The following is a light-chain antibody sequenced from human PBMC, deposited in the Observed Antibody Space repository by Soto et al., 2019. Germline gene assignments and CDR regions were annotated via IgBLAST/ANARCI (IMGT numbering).Light chain of an antibody. V-gene: IGKV2-28*01. CDR1: QSLLHSNGHNF. CDR3: MQTLLTGT. CDR2: LGS. J-gene: IGKJ1*01. Sequence: MELNKSPLSLSVTPGEPASISCRSSQSLLHSNGHNFLDWYLQRPGQSPQLLIYLGSDRASGVPDRFSGSGSGTDFTLRISRVEADDVGAYYCMQTLLTGTLGQGTREDSK.